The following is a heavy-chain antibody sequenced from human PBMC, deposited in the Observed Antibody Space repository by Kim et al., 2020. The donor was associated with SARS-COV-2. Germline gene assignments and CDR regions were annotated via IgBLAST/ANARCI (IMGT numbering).Heavy chain of an antibody. V-gene: IGHV4-31*03. J-gene: IGHJ4*02. D-gene: IGHD3-9*01. CDR3: ARENYDILTGQCFFDY. Sequence: SETLSLTCTVSGGSISSGGYYWSWIRQHPGKGLEWIGYIYYSGSTYYNPSLKSRVTISVDTSKNQFSLKLSSVTAADTAVYYCARENYDILTGQCFFDYWGQGTLVTVSS. CDR1: GGSISSGGYY. CDR2: IYYSGST.